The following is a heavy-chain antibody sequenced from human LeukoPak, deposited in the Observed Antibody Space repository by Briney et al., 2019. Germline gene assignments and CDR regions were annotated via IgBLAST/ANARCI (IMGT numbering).Heavy chain of an antibody. V-gene: IGHV3-21*01. CDR3: ARGGDYDFWSGYRKYCDY. CDR2: ISSSSSNI. J-gene: IGHJ4*02. Sequence: PGGSLSLSCAASGFTFSSYSMNWVRQRPGRGLEWVSSISSSSSNIYYADSVRGRFTISGDTAKNSQYLQMNGLRAEDTAVYYCARGGDYDFWSGYRKYCDYWGQGTLVTVSS. CDR1: GFTFSSYS. D-gene: IGHD3-3*01.